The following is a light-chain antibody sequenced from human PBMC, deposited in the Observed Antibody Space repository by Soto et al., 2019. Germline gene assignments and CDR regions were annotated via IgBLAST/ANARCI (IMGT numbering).Light chain of an antibody. CDR1: QSVNSN. V-gene: IGKV3-15*01. CDR2: GAS. J-gene: IGKJ4*01. CDR3: QQYNNWPALT. Sequence: EIVMAQSPATLSVSPGERATLSCRASQSVNSNLAWYQQKPGQAPRLLIYGASTRATGIPASFSGSGSGKESPLTISSLQSEDFAVYYCQQYNNWPALTFGGGTKVDIK.